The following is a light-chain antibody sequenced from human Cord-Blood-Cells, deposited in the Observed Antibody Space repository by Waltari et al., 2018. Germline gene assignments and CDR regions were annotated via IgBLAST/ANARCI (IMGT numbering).Light chain of an antibody. Sequence: QPVLPQSPSASSFLGVSVTLTCTLSSGHSSYAIAWHPQQPEKGPRYSMKRNRDGSHSKGNGIPDRFSGSSSGAERYLTISSLQSEDEADYYCQAWGTGIHVFGTGTKVTVL. CDR3: QAWGTGIHV. CDR1: SGHSSYA. J-gene: IGLJ1*01. V-gene: IGLV4-69*01. CDR2: RNRDGSH.